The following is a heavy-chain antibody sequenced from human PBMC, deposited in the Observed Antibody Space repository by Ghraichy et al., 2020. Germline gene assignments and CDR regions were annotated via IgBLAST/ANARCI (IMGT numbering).Heavy chain of an antibody. V-gene: IGHV3-7*03. J-gene: IGHJ5*02. CDR3: ARFARGTNSWA. Sequence: GGSLRLSCVGSEFTSNKYWMMWVRQAPGKGLKWVANIKYDGSEKYYVGSVKGRFTISRDNSRNSLFLQMNGLTADDTAVYYCARFARGTNSWAWGQGTLVTVSS. CDR2: IKYDGSEK. CDR1: EFTSNKYW. D-gene: IGHD6-13*01.